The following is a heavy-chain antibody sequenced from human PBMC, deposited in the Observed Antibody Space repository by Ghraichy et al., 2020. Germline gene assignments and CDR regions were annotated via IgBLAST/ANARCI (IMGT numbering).Heavy chain of an antibody. V-gene: IGHV4-34*01. D-gene: IGHD5-12*01. CDR1: GGSFSGYY. J-gene: IGHJ4*02. CDR2: INHSGST. CDR3: ARVGWLRHYFDY. Sequence: SETLSLTCAVHGGSFSGYYWSWIRQPPGKGLEWIGEINHSGSTNYNPSLKSRVTLSVDTSKNQFSLKLSSVTAADTAVYYCARVGWLRHYFDYWGRGTLVTVSS.